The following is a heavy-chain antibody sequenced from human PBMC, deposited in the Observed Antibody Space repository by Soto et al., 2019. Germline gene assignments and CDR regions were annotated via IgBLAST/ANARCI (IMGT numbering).Heavy chain of an antibody. D-gene: IGHD2-2*01. V-gene: IGHV4-4*07. Sequence: PSETLSLTCTVSGGSISGYYWSWVRQPAGKGLEWVGRIYSDGTTNYSPSLKSRVTMSLDTSKDQFSLHLNSVTAADTAVYYCSRVGCSNSKCYTRGMDVWGQGTTV. CDR2: IYSDGTT. CDR1: GGSISGYY. CDR3: SRVGCSNSKCYTRGMDV. J-gene: IGHJ6*02.